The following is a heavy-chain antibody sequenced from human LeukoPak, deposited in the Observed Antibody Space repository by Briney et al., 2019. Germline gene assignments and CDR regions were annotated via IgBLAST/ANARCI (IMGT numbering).Heavy chain of an antibody. CDR3: ARGRRDGYTLYYMDV. D-gene: IGHD5-24*01. J-gene: IGHJ6*03. Sequence: SETLSLTCSVSGGSISIYYWTWIRQIPGKGLEWIAYIYYTGTTNYNPLFESRATISVDTSKNQVSLKLTSVTAADTAVYYCARGRRDGYTLYYMDVWGKGTTVTVSS. CDR1: GGSISIYY. V-gene: IGHV4-59*12. CDR2: IYYTGTT.